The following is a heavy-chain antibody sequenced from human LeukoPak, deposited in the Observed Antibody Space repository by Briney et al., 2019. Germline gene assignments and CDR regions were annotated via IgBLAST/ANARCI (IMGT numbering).Heavy chain of an antibody. CDR2: ICPDGTVT. CDR3: VRDFRSADY. CDR1: GFTFSTYC. J-gene: IGHJ4*02. V-gene: IGHV3-74*01. Sequence: GGSLRLSCAASGFTFSTYCMHWVRRAPGKGPMWVSRICPDGTVTNYADSVKARFIISRDNARNTVYLQMNSLRVEDTAVYYCVRDFRSADYWGQGTLVTVSS.